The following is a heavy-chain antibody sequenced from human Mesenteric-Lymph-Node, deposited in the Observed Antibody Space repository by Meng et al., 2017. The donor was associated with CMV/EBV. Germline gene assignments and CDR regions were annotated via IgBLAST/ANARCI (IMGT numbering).Heavy chain of an antibody. V-gene: IGHV4-4*02. J-gene: IGHJ4*02. D-gene: IGHD1-7*01. CDR2: INHGGSA. Sequence: SETLSLTCAVSGASISSSNWWSWVRQPPGEGLEWIGEINHGGSANYNPSLKSRVTLSLDTSKNQLSLKLNFVTAADTAVYYCALNYPPDFDYWGQATLVTVSS. CDR1: GASISSSNW. CDR3: ALNYPPDFDY.